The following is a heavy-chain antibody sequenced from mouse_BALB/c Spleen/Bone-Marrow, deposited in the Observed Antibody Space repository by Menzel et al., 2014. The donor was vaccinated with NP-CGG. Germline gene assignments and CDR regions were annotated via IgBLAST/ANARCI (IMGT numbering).Heavy chain of an antibody. D-gene: IGHD2-14*01. J-gene: IGHJ1*01. Sequence: EVKLMESGGDLVKPGVSLKLSCAASGFTFSSYGMSWVRQTPDKRLEWVATTSSGGSYTYYPDSVKGRFTISRDNAKNTQYLQMSGLKSESTVMYDCASHEVPHWYFDFWGEGTTVTVSS. CDR2: TSSGGSYT. CDR3: ASHEVPHWYFDF. CDR1: GFTFSSYG. V-gene: IGHV5-6*01.